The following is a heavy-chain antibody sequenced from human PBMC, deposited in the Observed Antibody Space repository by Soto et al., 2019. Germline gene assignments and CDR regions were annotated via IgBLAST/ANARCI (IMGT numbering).Heavy chain of an antibody. CDR1: GYTLTELS. CDR3: ATQMANWNYAHYYYYMDV. CDR2: FDPEDGET. D-gene: IGHD1-7*01. V-gene: IGHV1-24*01. J-gene: IGHJ6*03. Sequence: ASVKVSCKVSGYTLTELSMHWVRQAPGKGLEWMGGFDPEDGETIYAQKFQGRVTMTEDTSTDTAYMELSSLRSEDTAVYYCATQMANWNYAHYYYYMDVWGKGTTVTVSS.